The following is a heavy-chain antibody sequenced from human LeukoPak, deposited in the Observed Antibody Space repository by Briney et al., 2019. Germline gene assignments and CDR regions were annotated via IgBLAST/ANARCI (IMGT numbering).Heavy chain of an antibody. CDR3: ASLGYYDSSGSFDY. CDR1: GGSISSGGYY. D-gene: IGHD3-22*01. CDR2: IYYSGST. J-gene: IGHJ4*02. V-gene: IGHV4-31*03. Sequence: SETLSLTCTVSGGSISSGGYYWSWIRQHPGKGLEWIGYIYYSGSTYYNPSLKSRVTISVDTSKDQFSLKLSSVAAADTAVYYCASLGYYDSSGSFDYWGQGTLVTVSS.